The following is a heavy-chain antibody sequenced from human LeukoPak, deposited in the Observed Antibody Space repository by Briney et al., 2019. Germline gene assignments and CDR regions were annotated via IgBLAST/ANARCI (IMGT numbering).Heavy chain of an antibody. CDR1: GGSISSGGYY. J-gene: IGHJ5*02. CDR2: IYYSGST. D-gene: IGHD4-23*01. Sequence: SETLSLTCTVSGGSISSGGYYWSWIRQHPGKGLEWIEYIYYSGSTFYNPSLKSRVTISVDTSKNQFSLKVNSVTAADTAVYYCARAPLYGGHAEWFDPWGQGTLVTVSS. V-gene: IGHV4-31*03. CDR3: ARAPLYGGHAEWFDP.